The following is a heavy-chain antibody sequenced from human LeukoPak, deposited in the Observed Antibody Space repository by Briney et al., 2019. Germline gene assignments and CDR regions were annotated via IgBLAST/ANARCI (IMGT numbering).Heavy chain of an antibody. CDR2: IKQDGSEK. CDR3: TRDIFDY. V-gene: IGHV3-7*01. Sequence: GSLRLSCAASGFTFSSYSMNWVRPAPGKGLEWVANIKQDGSEKHYVDSVKGRFTISRDNAKNSLFLQMDSLRAEDAAVYYCTRDIFDYWGQGTLVTVSS. CDR1: GFTFSSYS. J-gene: IGHJ4*02.